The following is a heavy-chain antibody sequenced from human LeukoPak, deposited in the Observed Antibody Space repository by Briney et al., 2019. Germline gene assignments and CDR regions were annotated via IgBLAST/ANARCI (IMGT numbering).Heavy chain of an antibody. CDR2: IIPIFGTA. CDR3: ARGYRRQWLVPGDY. Sequence: ASVKVPCKASGGTFSSYAISWVRQAPGQGLEWMGGIIPIFGTANYAQKFQGRVTITADESTSTAYMELSSLRSEDTAVYYCARGYRRQWLVPGDYWGQGTLVTVSS. CDR1: GGTFSSYA. J-gene: IGHJ4*02. D-gene: IGHD6-19*01. V-gene: IGHV1-69*13.